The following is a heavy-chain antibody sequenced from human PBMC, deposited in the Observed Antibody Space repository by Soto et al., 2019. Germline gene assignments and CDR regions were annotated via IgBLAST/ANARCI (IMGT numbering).Heavy chain of an antibody. D-gene: IGHD5-12*01. CDR3: ARDEGRWLQLRAYYFDY. J-gene: IGHJ4*02. CDR2: ISGSGTYT. Sequence: GGSLRLSCAASGFTFSNYNINWVRQAPGKGLEWVSFISGSGTYTYYADSVKGRFIISRDNAKKSVYLQVDSLRAEDTAVYYCARDEGRWLQLRAYYFDYWGQGTLVTVSS. CDR1: GFTFSNYN. V-gene: IGHV3-21*01.